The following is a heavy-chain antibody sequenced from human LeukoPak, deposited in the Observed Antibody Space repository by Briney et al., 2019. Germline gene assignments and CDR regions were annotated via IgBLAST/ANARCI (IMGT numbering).Heavy chain of an antibody. CDR2: ISGSGGST. Sequence: GGSLRLSCAASGFTFSSYAMSWVRQAPGKGLEWVSAISGSGGSTYYADSVKGRFTISRDNSKNTLYLQMNSLRTEDTAVYYCAASYIAVAGSYFDYWGQGTLVTVSS. CDR1: GFTFSSYA. CDR3: AASYIAVAGSYFDY. J-gene: IGHJ4*02. D-gene: IGHD6-19*01. V-gene: IGHV3-23*01.